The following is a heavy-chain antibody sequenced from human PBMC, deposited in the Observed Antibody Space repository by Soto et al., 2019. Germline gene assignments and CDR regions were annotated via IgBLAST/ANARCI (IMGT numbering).Heavy chain of an antibody. J-gene: IGHJ4*02. CDR2: IRSKAKSYAT. D-gene: IGHD5-18*01. CDR3: TRIAPRRGYSYGTQGGY. CDR1: GFTFSGSA. Sequence: GGSLRLSCAASGFTFSGSAMHWVRQASGKGLEWVGRIRSKAKSYATAYAASGKGRFTISRDDSKNTGYLQMNSLKTEDTAVFYCTRIAPRRGYSYGTQGGYWGQGTLVTVSS. V-gene: IGHV3-73*01.